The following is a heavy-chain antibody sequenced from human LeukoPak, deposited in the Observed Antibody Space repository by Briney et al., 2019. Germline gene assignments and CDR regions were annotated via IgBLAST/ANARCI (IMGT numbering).Heavy chain of an antibody. V-gene: IGHV3-21*04. D-gene: IGHD2-15*01. CDR1: GFTFSSYS. CDR3: ARDIVVVVAATRGGFDY. CDR2: ISSNSSYI. Sequence: GGSLRLSCAASGFTFSSYSMNWVRQAPGKGLEWVSTISSNSSYIYYADSVKGRFTISRDNAKNSLYLQMNSLRAEDTAVYYCARDIVVVVAATRGGFDYWGQGTLVTVSS. J-gene: IGHJ4*02.